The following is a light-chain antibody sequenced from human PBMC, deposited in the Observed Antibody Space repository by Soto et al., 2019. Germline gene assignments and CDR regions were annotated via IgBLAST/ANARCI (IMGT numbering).Light chain of an antibody. V-gene: IGKV1-5*03. CDR1: QTISSW. J-gene: IGKJ1*01. CDR2: KAS. CDR3: QHYNSYSET. Sequence: DIHMTQSPSTLSVSGVGIVTISCRASQTISSWLAWYQQKPGQAPKLLIYKASTLTSGVPSRFSGSGSGTEFTLTISSLQLDDFATYYCQHYNSYSETFGQGTKVDIK.